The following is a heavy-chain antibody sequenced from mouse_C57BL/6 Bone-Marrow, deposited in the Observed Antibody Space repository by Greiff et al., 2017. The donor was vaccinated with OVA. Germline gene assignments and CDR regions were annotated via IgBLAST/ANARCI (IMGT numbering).Heavy chain of an antibody. CDR2: INSDGGST. CDR1: EYAFPSHD. Sequence: EVKLMESGGGLVQPGESLKLSCESNEYAFPSHDMSWVRKTPEKRLELVAAINSDGGSTYYPDTMERRFIISRDNTKKTLYLQMSSLRSEDTSVYYGARHEGNLYYFDYWGQGTTLTVSS. J-gene: IGHJ2*01. V-gene: IGHV5-2*01. CDR3: ARHEGNLYYFDY.